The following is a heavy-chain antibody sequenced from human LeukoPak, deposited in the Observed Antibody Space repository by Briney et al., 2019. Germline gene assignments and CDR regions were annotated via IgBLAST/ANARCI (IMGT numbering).Heavy chain of an antibody. Sequence: ASVKVSCKASGYTFTSYGISWVRQAPGQGLEWMGWISAYNGNTNYAQKLQGRVTMTTDTSTSTAYMELRSLRSDDTAVYYCARERIAVAGEYYYYGMDVWGRGTTVTVSS. V-gene: IGHV1-18*01. CDR2: ISAYNGNT. D-gene: IGHD6-19*01. CDR1: GYTFTSYG. J-gene: IGHJ6*02. CDR3: ARERIAVAGEYYYYGMDV.